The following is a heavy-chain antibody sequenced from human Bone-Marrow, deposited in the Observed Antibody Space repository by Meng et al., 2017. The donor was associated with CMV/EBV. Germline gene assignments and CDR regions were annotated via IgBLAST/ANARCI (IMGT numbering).Heavy chain of an antibody. Sequence: SGGSISSSNGWSWVRQPPGKGLEWIGEIYQSGSTNYSPSLKSRVTISVDKSKNQFSLKLSSVTAADTAVYYCARVSGYSYGWGVYFDYWGQGILVTVSS. CDR1: GGSISSSNG. CDR3: ARVSGYSYGWGVYFDY. J-gene: IGHJ4*02. V-gene: IGHV4-4*02. CDR2: IYQSGST. D-gene: IGHD5-18*01.